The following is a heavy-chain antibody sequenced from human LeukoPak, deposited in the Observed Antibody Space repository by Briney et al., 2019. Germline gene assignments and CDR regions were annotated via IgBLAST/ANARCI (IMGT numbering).Heavy chain of an antibody. J-gene: IGHJ4*02. D-gene: IGHD6-19*01. CDR1: GFTVSSNY. Sequence: GGSLRLSCAASGFTVSSNYMSWVRQAPGKGLEWVSVIYSGGSTYYADSVKGRFTISRDNSKNTLYLQMNSLRAEDTAVYYCARSVAGVSAGDYWGQGTPVTVSS. CDR2: IYSGGST. V-gene: IGHV3-53*01. CDR3: ARSVAGVSAGDY.